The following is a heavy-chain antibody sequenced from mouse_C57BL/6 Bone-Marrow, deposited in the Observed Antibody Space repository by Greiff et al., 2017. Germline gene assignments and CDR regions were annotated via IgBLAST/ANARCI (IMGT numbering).Heavy chain of an antibody. CDR3: ARSRPKRYFDV. J-gene: IGHJ1*03. Sequence: QVQLQQPGAELVRPGSSVKLSCKASGYTFTSYWMHWVKQRPIQGLEWIGNIDPSDSETHYNQKFKDKATLTVDKSSSTAYMQLSSLTSEDSAVYYCARSRPKRYFDVWGTGTTVTVSS. D-gene: IGHD1-3*01. V-gene: IGHV1-52*01. CDR2: IDPSDSET. CDR1: GYTFTSYW.